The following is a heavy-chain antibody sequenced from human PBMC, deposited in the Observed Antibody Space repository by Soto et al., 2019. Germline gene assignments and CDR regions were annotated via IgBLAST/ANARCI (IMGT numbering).Heavy chain of an antibody. CDR3: ARASGDPRSVRRRYWYCDL. J-gene: IGHJ2*01. D-gene: IGHD4-17*01. V-gene: IGHV1-18*01. Sequence: QVQLVQSGAEVKKPGASVKVSCKASGYTFTSYGISWVRQAPGQGLEWMGWISAYNGNTNYAQKLQGRVTMTTDTSTSTAYMELRSLRSDDTAVYYCARASGDPRSVRRRYWYCDLWGRGTLVTVSS. CDR2: ISAYNGNT. CDR1: GYTFTSYG.